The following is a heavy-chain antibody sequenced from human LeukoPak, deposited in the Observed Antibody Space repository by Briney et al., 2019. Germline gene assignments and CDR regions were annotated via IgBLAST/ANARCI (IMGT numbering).Heavy chain of an antibody. CDR1: GFTFSSYG. J-gene: IGHJ4*02. CDR2: ISYDGSNK. D-gene: IGHD6-13*01. CDR3: AKGRERYSSSWYIVDY. Sequence: GRSLRLSCAASGFTFSSYGMHWVRQAPGKGLEWVAVISYDGSNKYYADSAKGRFTISRDNSKNTLYLQMNSLRAEDTAVYYCAKGRERYSSSWYIVDYWGQGTLVTVSS. V-gene: IGHV3-30*18.